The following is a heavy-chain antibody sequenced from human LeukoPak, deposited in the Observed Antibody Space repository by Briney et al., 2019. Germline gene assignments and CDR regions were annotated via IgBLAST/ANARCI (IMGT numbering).Heavy chain of an antibody. CDR3: ATDLSPIVGATDFDY. CDR2: FDPEDGET. Sequence: ASVKVSCKVSGYTLTELSMHWVRQAPGKGLEWMGGFDPEDGETIYAQKFQGRVTTTEDTSTDTAYMELSSLRSEDTAVYYCATDLSPIVGATDFDYWGQGTLVTVSS. V-gene: IGHV1-24*01. CDR1: GYTLTELS. J-gene: IGHJ4*02. D-gene: IGHD1-26*01.